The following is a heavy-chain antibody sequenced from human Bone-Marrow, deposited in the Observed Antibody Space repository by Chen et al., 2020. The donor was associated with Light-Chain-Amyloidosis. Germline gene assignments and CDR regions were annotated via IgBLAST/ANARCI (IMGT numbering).Heavy chain of an antibody. CDR1: GFTFSSYG. CDR2: ISYDGSNK. D-gene: IGHD2-21*01. J-gene: IGHJ6*02. V-gene: IGHV3-30*18. Sequence: QVQLVESGGGVVQPGRSLRLSCVASGFTFSSYGMHWVRQAPGKGLEWVAVISYDGSNKYYADSVKGRFTISRDNSKNTLNLQMNSLRAEDTAVYYCAKDCGGVGHYYYYYGMDVWGQGTTVTVSS. CDR3: AKDCGGVGHYYYYYGMDV.